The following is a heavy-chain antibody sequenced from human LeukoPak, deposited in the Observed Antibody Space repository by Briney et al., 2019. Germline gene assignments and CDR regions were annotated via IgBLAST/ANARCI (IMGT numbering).Heavy chain of an antibody. CDR2: IRSKANNYAT. CDR3: TSQVITAAGATMGY. D-gene: IGHD6-13*01. CDR1: GFTFSGSA. J-gene: IGHJ4*02. V-gene: IGHV3-73*01. Sequence: GGSLRLSCAASGFTFSGSAMHWVRQASGKGLEWVGRIRSKANNYATAYAASVKGRFIIARDDSKNTAYLQMNSLKSEDTAMYYCTSQVITAAGATMGYWGQGALVTVSS.